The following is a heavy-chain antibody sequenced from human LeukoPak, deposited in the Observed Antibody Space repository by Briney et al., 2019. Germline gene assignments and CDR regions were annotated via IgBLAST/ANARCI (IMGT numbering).Heavy chain of an antibody. CDR3: TRTSSWDLDY. Sequence: PGGSLRLSCTASGFTFGDYAMSWVRQAPGKGLEWVGFIRSKAFGGTTEYAASVKGRFTISRDDSKSIAYLQMNCLKTEDTAVYYCTRTSSWDLDYWGQGTLVTVPS. J-gene: IGHJ4*02. D-gene: IGHD6-13*01. V-gene: IGHV3-49*04. CDR1: GFTFGDYA. CDR2: IRSKAFGGTT.